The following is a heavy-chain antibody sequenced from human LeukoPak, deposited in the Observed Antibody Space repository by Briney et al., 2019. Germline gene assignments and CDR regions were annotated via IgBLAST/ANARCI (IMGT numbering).Heavy chain of an antibody. J-gene: IGHJ5*02. CDR3: ARVRDYGDYWFDP. Sequence: PSETLSLTCTVSGGSISSYYWSWIRQPPGKGLEWIGYIYYSGSTNYNPSLKSRVTISVDTSKNQFSLKLNSVTAADTAVYYCARVRDYGDYWFDPWGQGTLVTVSS. D-gene: IGHD4-17*01. V-gene: IGHV4-59*01. CDR1: GGSISSYY. CDR2: IYYSGST.